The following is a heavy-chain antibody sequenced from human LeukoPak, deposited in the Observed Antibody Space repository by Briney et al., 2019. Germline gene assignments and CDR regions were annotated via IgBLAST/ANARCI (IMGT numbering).Heavy chain of an antibody. D-gene: IGHD3-22*01. CDR2: INPSGGST. V-gene: IGHV1-46*01. Sequence: ASVKVSCKASGYTFTSYYMHWVRQAPGQGLEWMGIINPSGGSTSYAQKFQGRVTMTRDMSTSTVYMELSSLRSEDTAVYYCARDPGDSSGYYGYLGYWGQGTLVTVSS. CDR3: ARDPGDSSGYYGYLGY. J-gene: IGHJ4*02. CDR1: GYTFTSYY.